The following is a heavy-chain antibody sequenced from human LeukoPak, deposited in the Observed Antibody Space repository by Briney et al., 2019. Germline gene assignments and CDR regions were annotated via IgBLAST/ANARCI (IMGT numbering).Heavy chain of an antibody. CDR1: GFTFSDYY. CDR3: ARDPQYYDILTGYHNHGYFDL. Sequence: GGSLRLSCAASGFTFSDYYMSWIRQAPGKGLEWVSYISSSGSTIYYADSVKGRFTISRDNAKNSLYLQMNSLRAEDTAVYYCARDPQYYDILTGYHNHGYFDLWGRGTLVTVSS. D-gene: IGHD3-9*01. J-gene: IGHJ2*01. CDR2: ISSSGSTI. V-gene: IGHV3-11*04.